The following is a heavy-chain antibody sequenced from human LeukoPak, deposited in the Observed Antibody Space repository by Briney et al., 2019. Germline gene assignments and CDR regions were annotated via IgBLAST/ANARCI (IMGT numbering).Heavy chain of an antibody. Sequence: GASVKVSCKASGGTFSSYAISWVRQAPGQGLERMGGIIPIFGTANYAQKFQGRVTITADESTSTAYMELSSLRSEDTAVYYCARFGHYDFWSGYPPVQHWGQGTLVTVSS. CDR3: ARFGHYDFWSGYPPVQH. V-gene: IGHV1-69*13. J-gene: IGHJ1*01. CDR2: IIPIFGTA. CDR1: GGTFSSYA. D-gene: IGHD3-3*01.